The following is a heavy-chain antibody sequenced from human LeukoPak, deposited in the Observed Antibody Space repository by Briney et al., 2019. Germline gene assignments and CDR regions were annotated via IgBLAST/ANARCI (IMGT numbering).Heavy chain of an antibody. CDR3: AREDHSNYNY. J-gene: IGHJ4*02. Sequence: PGGSLRLSCAASGFTFSSYWMHWVRQAPGKGLVWVSRISSDGSYTTYADSVKGRFTISRDNAKNSLYLQMNSLRAEDTAGYYCAREDHSNYNYWGQGALVTVSS. V-gene: IGHV3-74*01. CDR1: GFTFSSYW. D-gene: IGHD4-11*01. CDR2: ISSDGSYT.